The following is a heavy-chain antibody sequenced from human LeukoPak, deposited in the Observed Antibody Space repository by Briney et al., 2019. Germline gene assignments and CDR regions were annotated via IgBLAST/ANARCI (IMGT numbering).Heavy chain of an antibody. J-gene: IGHJ6*02. D-gene: IGHD2-8*02. CDR2: INSDGSST. CDR1: GFTFSSYN. V-gene: IGHV3-74*01. Sequence: GGSLRLSCAASGFTFSSYNMNWVRQAPGKGLVWVSRINSDGSSTSYADSVKGRFTISRDNAKNTLYLQMNSLRAEDTAVYYCARAPGRYYYYGMDVWGQGTTVTVSS. CDR3: ARAPGRYYYYGMDV.